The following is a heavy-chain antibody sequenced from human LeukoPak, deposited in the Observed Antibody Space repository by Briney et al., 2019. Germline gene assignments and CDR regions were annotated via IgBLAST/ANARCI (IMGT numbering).Heavy chain of an antibody. CDR1: GFTFSSYA. J-gene: IGHJ4*02. Sequence: GGSLRLSCAASGFTFSSYAMHWVRQAPGKGLEWVAVISYDGSNKYYADSVKGRFTISRDNSKNTLYLQMNSLRAEDTAVYYCARDRRRRTYYYDSSGYYFGDYWGQGTLVTVS. CDR3: ARDRRRRTYYYDSSGYYFGDY. D-gene: IGHD3-22*01. CDR2: ISYDGSNK. V-gene: IGHV3-30-3*01.